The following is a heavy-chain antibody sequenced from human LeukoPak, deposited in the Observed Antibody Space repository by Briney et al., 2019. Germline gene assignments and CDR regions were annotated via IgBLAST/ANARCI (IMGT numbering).Heavy chain of an antibody. Sequence: SETLSLTCAVYGGSFSGYYWSWIRQPPGKGLEWIGEINHSGSTNYNPSLKSRVTISVDTSKNQFSLKLSSVTTADTAVYYCARGGYYDSSGYYLGYWGQGTLVTVSS. CDR3: ARGGYYDSSGYYLGY. CDR1: GGSFSGYY. V-gene: IGHV4-34*01. J-gene: IGHJ4*02. CDR2: INHSGST. D-gene: IGHD3-22*01.